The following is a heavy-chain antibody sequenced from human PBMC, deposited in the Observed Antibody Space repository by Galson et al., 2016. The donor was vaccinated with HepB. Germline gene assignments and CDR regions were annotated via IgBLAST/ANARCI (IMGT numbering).Heavy chain of an antibody. Sequence: SLRLSCAGSGFTFKNAWMNWVRQAPGMGLEWVGRIKSKTDGGTTDHAAPVKGRFTISRDDSKNTLYLQMNSLKTEDTAVYYCTTGNDYNFWSGYYTSGADYWGQGTLVTVSS. J-gene: IGHJ4*02. CDR2: IKSKTDGGTT. V-gene: IGHV3-15*07. CDR1: GFTFKNAW. CDR3: TTGNDYNFWSGYYTSGADY. D-gene: IGHD3-3*01.